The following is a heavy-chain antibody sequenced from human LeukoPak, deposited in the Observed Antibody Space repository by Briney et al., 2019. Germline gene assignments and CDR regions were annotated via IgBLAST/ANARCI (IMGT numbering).Heavy chain of an antibody. J-gene: IGHJ4*02. D-gene: IGHD4-17*01. CDR1: GGSISGYY. CDR3: ARADRDYGGDYFDY. V-gene: IGHV4-4*09. CDR2: IYTSGST. Sequence: PSETLSLTCTVSGGSISGYYWSWIRQPPGKGLEWIGYIYTSGSTNYNPSLKSRVTISVDTSKNQFSLKLSSVTAADTAVYYCARADRDYGGDYFDYWGQGTLVTVSS.